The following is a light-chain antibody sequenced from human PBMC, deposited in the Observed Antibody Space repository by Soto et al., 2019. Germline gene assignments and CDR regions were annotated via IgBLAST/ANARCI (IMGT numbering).Light chain of an antibody. CDR3: SSYTSSSTLV. J-gene: IGLJ1*01. V-gene: IGLV2-14*01. Sequence: QSALTQPASVSGSPGQSITISCTGTSSDVGGYNYVSWYQQHPGKAPKLMIYDVSNRPSGVSNRFSGSKSGSTASLTISGRQAEDEADYYCSSYTSSSTLVFGTGTKLTVL. CDR1: SSDVGGYNY. CDR2: DVS.